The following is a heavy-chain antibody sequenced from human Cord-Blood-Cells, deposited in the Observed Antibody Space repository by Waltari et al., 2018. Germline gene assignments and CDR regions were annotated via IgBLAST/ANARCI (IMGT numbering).Heavy chain of an antibody. CDR3: ARHRNTKGILYY. CDR2: IYYSGST. CDR1: GGSISSSSYY. Sequence: QLQLQESGPGLVKPSETLSLTCTVSGGSISSSSYYWGWIRQPPGKGLEWIGSIYYSGSTYYNPSLKSRVTISVDTSKNQFSLKLSSVTAADTAVYYCARHRNTKGILYYWGQGTLVTVSS. J-gene: IGHJ4*02. V-gene: IGHV4-39*01. D-gene: IGHD2-8*01.